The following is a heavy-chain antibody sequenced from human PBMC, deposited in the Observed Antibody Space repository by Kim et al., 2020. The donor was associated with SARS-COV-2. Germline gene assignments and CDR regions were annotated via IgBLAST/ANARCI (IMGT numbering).Heavy chain of an antibody. D-gene: IGHD6-13*01. CDR2: ISNDGKNK. CDR1: GFTFSRNG. CDR3: AKDVRSEAAALES. J-gene: IGHJ4*02. Sequence: GGSLRLSCAASGFTFSRNGMHWVRQAPGKGLEWVAVISNDGKNKYYQDSVKGRFTISRDNSRSTLYLQMNSLRDADTAIYYCAKDVRSEAAALESWGQVT. V-gene: IGHV3-30*18.